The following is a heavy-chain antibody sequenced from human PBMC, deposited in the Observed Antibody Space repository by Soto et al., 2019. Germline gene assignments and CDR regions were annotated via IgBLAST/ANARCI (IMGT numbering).Heavy chain of an antibody. D-gene: IGHD2-21*02. CDR2: IDNDGSSA. J-gene: IGHJ3*01. V-gene: IGHV3-74*01. Sequence: EVLLVESGGGVVQPGGSLRLSCAASGFPFSRYWIHWVRQVPGKGLVWVSRIDNDGSSAIYGDSVRGRFTISRDNAKNTLYLQMNSLRAEDTAVYYCARGGDHPVYDLWGQGTMVIVSS. CDR1: GFPFSRYW. CDR3: ARGGDHPVYDL.